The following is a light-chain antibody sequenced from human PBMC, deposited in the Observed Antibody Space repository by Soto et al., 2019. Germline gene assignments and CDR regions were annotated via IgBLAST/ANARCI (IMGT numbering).Light chain of an antibody. Sequence: QSALTQPASVSGSPGQSITISCTGTSSDVGGYNYVSWYQHHPGKAPKLMIYEVSNRPSGVSNRFSGSKSGNTASLTSSGLQAEDEADYYCSSYTISSTVVFGGGTKLTVL. J-gene: IGLJ2*01. CDR3: SSYTISSTVV. CDR2: EVS. V-gene: IGLV2-14*01. CDR1: SSDVGGYNY.